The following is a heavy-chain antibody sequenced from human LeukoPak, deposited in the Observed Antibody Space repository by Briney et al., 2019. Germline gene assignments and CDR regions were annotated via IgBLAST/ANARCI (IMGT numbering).Heavy chain of an antibody. J-gene: IGHJ4*02. CDR2: ISGSGGGT. CDR1: GFTFNNYA. Sequence: PGGPLRLSCAASGFTFNNYAMNWVRQGPGKGLEWVSGISGSGGGTYYADSVKGRFTISRDNSKNTLYLQMNSLRAEDTAVYYCAKEPSRGWNPTRYFHSWGQGTLVTVSS. V-gene: IGHV3-23*01. D-gene: IGHD6-19*01. CDR3: AKEPSRGWNPTRYFHS.